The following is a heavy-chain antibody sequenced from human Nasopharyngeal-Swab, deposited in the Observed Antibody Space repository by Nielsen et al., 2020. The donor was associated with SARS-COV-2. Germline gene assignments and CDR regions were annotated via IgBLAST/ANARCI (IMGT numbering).Heavy chain of an antibody. CDR1: AFTFSGFW. V-gene: IGHV3-7*01. D-gene: IGHD3-22*01. CDR3: ARVPGGYDSSGYYFDQ. CDR2: IQQDGSEK. J-gene: IGHJ4*02. Sequence: GESLKISCAASAFTFSGFWMNWVRQAPGKGLEGVASIQQDGSEKYYVDSVKGRFTISRDNAKNSLYLQMNSLGVEDTAVYYCARVPGGYDSSGYYFDQWGQGTLVTVSS.